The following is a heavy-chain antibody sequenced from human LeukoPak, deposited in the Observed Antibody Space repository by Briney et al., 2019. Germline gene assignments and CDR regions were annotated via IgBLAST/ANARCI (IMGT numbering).Heavy chain of an antibody. CDR3: ARGLAGDNFWSGYYMWWFDP. V-gene: IGHV4-38-2*01. D-gene: IGHD3-3*01. J-gene: IGHJ5*02. CDR2: IYHSGST. Sequence: SETLSLTCAVSGYSISSGYYWGWIRQPPGKGLEWVGSIYHSGSTYYNPSLKSRVTISVDTSKNQFSLKLSSVTAADTAVYSCARGLAGDNFWSGYYMWWFDPWGQGTLVTVSS. CDR1: GYSISSGYY.